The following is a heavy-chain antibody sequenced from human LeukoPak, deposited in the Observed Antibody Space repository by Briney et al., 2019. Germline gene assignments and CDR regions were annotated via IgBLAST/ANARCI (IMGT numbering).Heavy chain of an antibody. J-gene: IGHJ3*02. V-gene: IGHV3-33*01. D-gene: IGHD5-18*01. CDR1: GFTFSSYG. Sequence: HAGGSLRLSCAASGFTFSSYGMHWVRQAPGKGLEWVAVIWYDGSNKYYADFVKGRFTISRDNSKNTLYLQMNSLRAEDTAVYYCARGGYSYGDAFDIWGQGTMVTVSS. CDR2: IWYDGSNK. CDR3: ARGGYSYGDAFDI.